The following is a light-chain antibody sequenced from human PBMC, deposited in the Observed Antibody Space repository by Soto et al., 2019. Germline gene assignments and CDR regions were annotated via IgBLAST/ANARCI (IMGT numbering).Light chain of an antibody. V-gene: IGKV3-20*01. J-gene: IGKJ1*01. Sequence: EIVLTQSPGTLSLSPGERATLSCRTSQSVSSNFLGWYQQKPGQARRLLISGTSNRATGIPDRFSGSGSGTDFTLTISRLEPEDFAVYYCQHYRTSPWTFGQGTKVDIK. CDR1: QSVSSNF. CDR3: QHYRTSPWT. CDR2: GTS.